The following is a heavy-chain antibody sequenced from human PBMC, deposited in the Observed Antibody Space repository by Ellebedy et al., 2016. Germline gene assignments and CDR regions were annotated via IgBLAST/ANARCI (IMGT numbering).Heavy chain of an antibody. Sequence: SETLSLTCSVSGDSISSGGYYWSWIRQFPGKGLEWIGYIYYTGGSYYNPSLKSRVSMSVDPSKNQFSLRLTSVTAADTAVYFCARVTEKASRYSFDYWGQGTQVTVSS. J-gene: IGHJ4*02. CDR2: IYYTGGS. CDR3: ARVTEKASRYSFDY. D-gene: IGHD3-16*01. CDR1: GDSISSGGYY. V-gene: IGHV4-31*03.